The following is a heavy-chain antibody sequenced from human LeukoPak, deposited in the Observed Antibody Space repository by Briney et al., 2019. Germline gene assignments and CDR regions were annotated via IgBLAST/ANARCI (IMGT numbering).Heavy chain of an antibody. CDR3: ARADTSDILTGYSDY. CDR2: TSSSSSYI. D-gene: IGHD3-9*01. V-gene: IGHV3-21*01. J-gene: IGHJ4*02. CDR1: GFTFTTYW. Sequence: GRSLSISCAASGFTFTTYWMGWVRQAAGKGLKWVSSTSSSSSYIYYADSVKGRFTISRDNAKKSLYLQMNRLRAEDTAVYFCARADTSDILTGYSDYWGQGTLVTVSS.